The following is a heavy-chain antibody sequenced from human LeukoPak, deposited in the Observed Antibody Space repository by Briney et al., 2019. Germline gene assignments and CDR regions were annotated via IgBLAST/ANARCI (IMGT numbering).Heavy chain of an antibody. CDR3: ARAPSGLDY. Sequence: PGGSLRLSCAVSGFTLSDHNMDWVRQAPGKGLEWVGRTTNKAHSYTTEYAASVKGRFTISRDDSQNSLYLQMNSLKTGDTAVYYCARAPSGLDYWGQGILVTVSS. V-gene: IGHV3-72*01. D-gene: IGHD2-15*01. CDR2: TTNKAHSYTT. CDR1: GFTLSDHN. J-gene: IGHJ4*02.